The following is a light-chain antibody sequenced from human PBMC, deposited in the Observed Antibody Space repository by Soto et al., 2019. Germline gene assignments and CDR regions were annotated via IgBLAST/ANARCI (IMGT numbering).Light chain of an antibody. V-gene: IGKV1-13*02. CDR2: DAS. J-gene: IGKJ5*01. Sequence: AIQFTQSPSSLSASVGDRVTITCRASQGISSALAWYQQKPGKAPKLLIYDASSLESGVPSRFSGSGSGTDFTFTISSLQPEDFATYYCQQFNSYPRRITFGQGTRLEIK. CDR3: QQFNSYPRRIT. CDR1: QGISSA.